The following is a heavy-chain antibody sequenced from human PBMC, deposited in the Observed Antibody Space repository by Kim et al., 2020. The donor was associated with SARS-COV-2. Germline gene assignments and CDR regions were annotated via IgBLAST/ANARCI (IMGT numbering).Heavy chain of an antibody. Sequence: GGSLRLSCAASGFTFSSYSMNWVRQAPGKGLEWVSSISSSSYIYYADSVKGRFTISRDNAKNSLYLQMNSLRAEDTAVYYCARELYYYDSSGYYANYYYGMDVWGQGTTVTVSS. CDR1: GFTFSSYS. V-gene: IGHV3-21*01. CDR3: ARELYYYDSSGYYANYYYGMDV. CDR2: ISSSSYI. D-gene: IGHD3-22*01. J-gene: IGHJ6*02.